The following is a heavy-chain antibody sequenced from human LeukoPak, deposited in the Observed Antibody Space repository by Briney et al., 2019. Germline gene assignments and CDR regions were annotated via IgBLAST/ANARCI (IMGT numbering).Heavy chain of an antibody. CDR2: ISGSGGT. CDR3: AKPIYDNSGYYHFDY. CDR1: GFTFSSYA. V-gene: IGHV3-23*01. D-gene: IGHD3-22*01. J-gene: IGHJ4*02. Sequence: GSPRLSCAASGFTFSSYAMSWVRQAPGKGLEWVSLISGSGGTSYADSVKGRFTISRDNSKNTLYLQMSSLRAEDTAVYYCAKPIYDNSGYYHFDYWGQGTLVTVSS.